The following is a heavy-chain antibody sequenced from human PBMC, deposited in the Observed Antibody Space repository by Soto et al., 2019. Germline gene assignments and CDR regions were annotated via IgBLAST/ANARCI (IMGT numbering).Heavy chain of an antibody. V-gene: IGHV3-48*02. J-gene: IGHJ4*02. CDR3: VRDGCSGGSCYLRY. Sequence: EVQLVESGGGLVQPGGSLRLSCAASGFPFSDYSMLWVRQAPGKGLEWVSYISSSASSIYYAASLKGRFTISRDNARDSLYLHMKSLSDEDTAVYYCVRDGCSGGSCYLRYWGQGTLVTVSS. D-gene: IGHD2-15*01. CDR2: ISSSASSI. CDR1: GFPFSDYS.